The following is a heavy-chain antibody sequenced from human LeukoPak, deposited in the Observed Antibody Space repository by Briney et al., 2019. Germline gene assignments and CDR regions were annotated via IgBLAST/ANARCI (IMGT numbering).Heavy chain of an antibody. V-gene: IGHV1-46*01. D-gene: IGHD5-12*01. J-gene: IGHJ6*03. CDR1: GYTFTSYY. CDR2: INPSGGST. Sequence: RRASVKVSCKASGYTFTSYYMHWVRQAPGQGLEWMGIINPSGGSTSYAQKFQGRVTMTRNTSISTAYMELSSLRSEDTAVYYCARVDIVATGKYYYYMDVWGKGTTVTISS. CDR3: ARVDIVATGKYYYYMDV.